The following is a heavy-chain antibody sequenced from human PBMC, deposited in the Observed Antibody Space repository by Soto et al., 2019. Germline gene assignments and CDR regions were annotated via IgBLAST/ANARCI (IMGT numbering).Heavy chain of an antibody. CDR3: AKDRDSGYSYGRKFDY. J-gene: IGHJ4*02. CDR1: GFTFSSYA. CDR2: ISGSGGST. V-gene: IGHV3-23*01. D-gene: IGHD5-18*01. Sequence: PGGSLRLSCAASGFTFSSYAMSWVRQTPGKGLEWVSGISGSGGSTYYADSVKGRFTLSRDNSKNTLYMQMNSLKTGDTAVYYCAKDRDSGYSYGRKFDYWGQGTLVTVSS.